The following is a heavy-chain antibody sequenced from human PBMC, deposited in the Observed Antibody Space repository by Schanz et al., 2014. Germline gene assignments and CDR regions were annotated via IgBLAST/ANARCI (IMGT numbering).Heavy chain of an antibody. CDR3: ARESSNDIVLVPGAVFDH. V-gene: IGHV3-23*04. CDR2: INTGVNT. CDR1: GFTFGDYA. J-gene: IGHJ4*02. D-gene: IGHD2-2*01. Sequence: EVQLVESGGGLVQPGGSLRLSCAASGFTFGDYAMTWVRQAPGKGLEWVSAINTGVNTYYADSVKGRFTISRDNSKNTLYLQMNSLRPGDTAVYYCARESSNDIVLVPGAVFDHWGQGILVTVSS.